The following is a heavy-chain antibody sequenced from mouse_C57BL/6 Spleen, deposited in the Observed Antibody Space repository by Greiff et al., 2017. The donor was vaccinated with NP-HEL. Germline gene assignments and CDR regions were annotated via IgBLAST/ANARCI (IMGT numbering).Heavy chain of an antibody. CDR3: AREDGRSPWFAY. D-gene: IGHD1-1*01. CDR2: IDPSDSYT. V-gene: IGHV1-59*01. CDR1: GYTFTSYW. Sequence: VQLQQPGAELVRPGTSVKLSCKASGYTFTSYWMHWVKQRPGQGLEWIGVIDPSDSYTNYNQKFKGKATLTVDTSSSTAYMQLSSLTSEDSAVYYCAREDGRSPWFAYWGQGTLVTVSA. J-gene: IGHJ3*01.